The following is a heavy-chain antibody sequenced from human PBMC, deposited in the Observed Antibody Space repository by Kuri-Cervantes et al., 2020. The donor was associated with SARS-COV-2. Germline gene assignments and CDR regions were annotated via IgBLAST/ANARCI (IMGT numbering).Heavy chain of an antibody. Sequence: GESLKISCAASGFTFSSYSMNWVRQAPGKGLEWVSYISSSSSTIYYADSVKGRFTISRDNAKNSLYLQMNSLRAEDTAVYYCARDLADYYDSSGCYLDYWGQGTLVTVSS. V-gene: IGHV3-48*04. CDR1: GFTFSSYS. J-gene: IGHJ4*02. CDR2: ISSSSSTI. CDR3: ARDLADYYDSSGCYLDY. D-gene: IGHD3-22*01.